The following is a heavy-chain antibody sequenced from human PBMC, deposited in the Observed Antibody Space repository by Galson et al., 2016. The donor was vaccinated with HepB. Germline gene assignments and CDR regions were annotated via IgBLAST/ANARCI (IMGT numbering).Heavy chain of an antibody. Sequence: TLSLTCTVSGGSITSGTKYWTWIRQPAGKGLEWIGGISTSGTANYNPSLRSRVTISLDTSKTHLSLKLRTVTASDTAMYYWATMPDSWGQGTLVTVPS. J-gene: IGHJ4*02. CDR3: ATMPDS. V-gene: IGHV4-61*02. CDR1: GGSITSGTKY. D-gene: IGHD2-2*01. CDR2: ISTSGTA.